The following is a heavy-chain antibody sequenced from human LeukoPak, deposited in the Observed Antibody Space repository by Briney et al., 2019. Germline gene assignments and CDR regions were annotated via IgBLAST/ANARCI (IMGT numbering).Heavy chain of an antibody. D-gene: IGHD4-17*01. V-gene: IGHV4-39*07. CDR1: GGSISSSSYY. Sequence: SETLSLTCTVSGGSISSSSYYWGWIRQPPGKGLEWIGSIYYSGSTYYNPSLKSRVSISVHTSKNQFSLKLRSVTAADTAVYYCARVPTVTFFDYWGQGTLVTVPS. CDR2: IYYSGST. J-gene: IGHJ4*02. CDR3: ARVPTVTFFDY.